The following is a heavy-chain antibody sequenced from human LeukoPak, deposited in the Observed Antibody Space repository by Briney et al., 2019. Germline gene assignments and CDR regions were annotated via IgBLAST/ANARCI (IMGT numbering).Heavy chain of an antibody. CDR2: IHMDHRT. CDR3: AKMGVWGSYRLDY. CDR1: GLTVSSNF. V-gene: IGHV3-53*01. J-gene: IGHJ4*02. Sequence: GGSLRLSCAASGLTVSSNFMHWVRQAPGKGLEWVAGIHMDHRTFYADSVKGRFTISRDNSKNTLYLQMNSLRGEDTAVYYCAKMGVWGSYRLDYWGQGTLVTVSS. D-gene: IGHD3-16*02.